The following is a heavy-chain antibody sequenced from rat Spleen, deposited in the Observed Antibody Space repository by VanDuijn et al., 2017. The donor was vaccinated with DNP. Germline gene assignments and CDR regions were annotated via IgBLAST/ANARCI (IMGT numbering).Heavy chain of an antibody. CDR2: ISYSGRT. V-gene: IGHV3-1*01. CDR3: ARWKIGPHYFDY. J-gene: IGHJ2*01. Sequence: VQLQESGPGLVKPSQSLSLTCSVTGYSITSDYWGWIRKFPGNKMEWIGHISYSGRTTYNPYLKSRISITRDTSKNQLFLQLNSVSPEDTATYYCARWKIGPHYFDYWGQGVMVTVSS. CDR1: GYSITSDY. D-gene: IGHD1-5*01.